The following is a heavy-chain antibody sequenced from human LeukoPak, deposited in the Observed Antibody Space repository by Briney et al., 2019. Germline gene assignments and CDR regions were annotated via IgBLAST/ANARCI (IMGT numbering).Heavy chain of an antibody. V-gene: IGHV4-59*08. CDR1: GGSISSYY. D-gene: IGHD6-6*01. J-gene: IGHJ5*02. CDR3: ARRRSGTSSAFDP. CDR2: IYYSGST. Sequence: SETLSLTCTVSGGSISSYYWSWIRQPPGKGLEWIGYIYYSGSTNYNPSLKSRVTISVDTSKNQFSLKLSSVTAADTAVYYCARRRSGTSSAFDPWGQGTLVTVSS.